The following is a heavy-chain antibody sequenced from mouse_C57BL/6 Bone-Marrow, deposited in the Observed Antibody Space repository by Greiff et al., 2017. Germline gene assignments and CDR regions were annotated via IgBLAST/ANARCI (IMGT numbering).Heavy chain of an antibody. D-gene: IGHD2-4*01. J-gene: IGHJ1*03. Sequence: EVQLQQSGAELVRPGSSVKMSCKTSGYTFTSYGINWVKQRPGPGLEWIGYIYMGTGYTEYNEKFKGKATLTSDTSSSTAYMQLSSLTSEDSAIYFCARSCFYYYYDSYWYFDVWGTGTTVTVSS. CDR2: IYMGTGYT. CDR1: GYTFTSYG. CDR3: ARSCFYYYYDSYWYFDV. V-gene: IGHV1-58*01.